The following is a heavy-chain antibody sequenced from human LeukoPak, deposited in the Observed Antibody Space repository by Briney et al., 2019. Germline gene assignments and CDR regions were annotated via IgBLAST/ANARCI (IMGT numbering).Heavy chain of an antibody. CDR1: GFTFSSYW. D-gene: IGHD6-13*01. J-gene: IGHJ4*02. CDR3: AKRGLAASGTDY. CDR2: INSDGSST. V-gene: IGHV3-74*01. Sequence: GGSLRLSCAVSGFTFSSYWMHWVRQAPGKGLVWVSRINSDGSSTSYADSAKGRFTISRDNSRNTFYLQMNSLRAEDTAVYYCAKRGLAASGTDYWGQGTLVTVSS.